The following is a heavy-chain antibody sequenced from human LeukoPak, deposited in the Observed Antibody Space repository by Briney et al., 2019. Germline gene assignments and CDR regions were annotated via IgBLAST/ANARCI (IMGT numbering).Heavy chain of an antibody. CDR2: INPNSGGT. V-gene: IGHV1-2*04. CDR3: ARGAWDSSSWYRSGHNWFDP. D-gene: IGHD6-13*01. Sequence: ASVKVSCKASGYTFTGYYMHWVRQAPGQGLEWMGWINPNSGGTNYAQKFQGWVTMTRDTSISTAYMELSRLRSDDTAVYYCARGAWDSSSWYRSGHNWFDPWGQGTLVTVSS. J-gene: IGHJ5*02. CDR1: GYTFTGYY.